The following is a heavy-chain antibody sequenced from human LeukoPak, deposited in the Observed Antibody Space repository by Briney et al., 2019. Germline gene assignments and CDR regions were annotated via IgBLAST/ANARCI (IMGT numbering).Heavy chain of an antibody. CDR2: IMIGGDGK. CDR3: VRAAPQNCYPSSRSLFDK. CDR1: GFTFNNYA. J-gene: IGHJ4*02. Sequence: PGGSLRLSCAGSGFTFNNYAMSWVRRAPRKGLEWVSTIMIGGDGKHYADSVKGRFTISRDRSESTLFLQMDDLRADDTAVYYCVRAAPQNCYPSSRSLFDKWGQGTLVTVSS. D-gene: IGHD2-2*01. V-gene: IGHV3-23*01.